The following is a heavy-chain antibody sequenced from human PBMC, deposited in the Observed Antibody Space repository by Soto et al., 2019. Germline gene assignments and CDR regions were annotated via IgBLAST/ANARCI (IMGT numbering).Heavy chain of an antibody. CDR3: ARHPTLNYYDSSGYYGSWFDP. CDR2: IYYSGST. D-gene: IGHD3-22*01. J-gene: IGHJ5*02. V-gene: IGHV4-39*01. CDR1: GGSISSSSYY. Sequence: PSETLSLTCTVSGGSISSSSYYWGWIRQPPGKGLEWIGSIYYSGSTYYNPSLKSRVTISVDTSKNQFSLKLSSVTAADTAVYYCARHPTLNYYDSSGYYGSWFDPWGQGTLVTVSS.